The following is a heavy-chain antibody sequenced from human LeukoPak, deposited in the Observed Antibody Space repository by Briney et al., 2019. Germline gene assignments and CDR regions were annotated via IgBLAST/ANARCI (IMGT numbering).Heavy chain of an antibody. D-gene: IGHD2-15*01. CDR3: ARDLLLP. V-gene: IGHV4-38-2*02. Sequence: PLETLSLTCTVSGYSISSGYYWGWIRQPPGKGLEWIGSIYHSGSTYYNPSLKSRVTISVDTSKNQFSLKLSSVTAADTAVYYCARDLLLPWGQGTLVTVSS. J-gene: IGHJ4*02. CDR2: IYHSGST. CDR1: GYSISSGYY.